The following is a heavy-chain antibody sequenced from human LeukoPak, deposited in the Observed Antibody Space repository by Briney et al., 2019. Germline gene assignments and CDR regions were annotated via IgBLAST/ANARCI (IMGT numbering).Heavy chain of an antibody. CDR2: IKSKTDGGTT. CDR1: GFTFSNAW. CDR3: TTSVALLWFGELLGENDY. J-gene: IGHJ4*02. D-gene: IGHD3-10*01. Sequence: GGSLRLSYAASGFTFSNAWMSWVRQAPGKGLEWVGRIKSKTDGGTTDYAAPVKGRFTISRDDSKNTLYLQMNSLKTEDTAVYYCTTSVALLWFGELLGENDYWGQGTLVTVSS. V-gene: IGHV3-15*01.